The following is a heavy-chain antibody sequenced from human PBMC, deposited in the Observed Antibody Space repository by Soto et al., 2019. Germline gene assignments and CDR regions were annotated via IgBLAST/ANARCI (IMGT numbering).Heavy chain of an antibody. V-gene: IGHV4-38-2*01. CDR2: IYHSGST. Sequence: PSETLSLTCAVSGYSISSGYYWGWIRQPPGKGLEWIGSIYHSGSTYYNPSLKSRVTISVDTSKNQFSLKLSSVTAADTAVYYCARAYSGYDCRVDYWGQGTLVTVS. CDR1: GYSISSGYY. CDR3: ARAYSGYDCRVDY. D-gene: IGHD5-12*01. J-gene: IGHJ4*02.